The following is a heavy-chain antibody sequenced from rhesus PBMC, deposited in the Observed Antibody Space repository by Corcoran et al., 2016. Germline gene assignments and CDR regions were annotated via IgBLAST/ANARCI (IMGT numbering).Heavy chain of an antibody. CDR2: IGGSSGST. V-gene: IGHV4-165*02. J-gene: IGHJ4*01. CDR3: ARRVGIAAAGTWVDYFDY. Sequence: QVQLQESGPGLVKPSETLSLTCAVSGGSIRGYYWHWIRHPPGKGLEWSGYIGGSSGSTYYNPSLKSRVTISTDTSKNQFSLKLSSVTAADTAVYYCARRVGIAAAGTWVDYFDYWGQGVLVTVSS. D-gene: IGHD6-31*01. CDR1: GGSIRGYY.